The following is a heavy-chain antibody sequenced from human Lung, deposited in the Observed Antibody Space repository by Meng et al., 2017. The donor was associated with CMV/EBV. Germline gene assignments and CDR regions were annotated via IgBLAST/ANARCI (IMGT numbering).Heavy chain of an antibody. CDR3: VTETGYNYDN. J-gene: IGHJ4*02. D-gene: IGHD5-24*01. CDR1: GGSISSSSYY. CDR2: IYFSGNT. V-gene: IGHV4-39*07. Sequence: QRQRRRSGPGQVQPSETLSLTCSVSGGSISSSSYYWGWIRQSPGKGLEWIGSIYFSGNTYYNPSLKSRVTMSVGTAQNKFSLTLRSVTAADTAVYYCVTETGYNYDNWGQGALVTVSS.